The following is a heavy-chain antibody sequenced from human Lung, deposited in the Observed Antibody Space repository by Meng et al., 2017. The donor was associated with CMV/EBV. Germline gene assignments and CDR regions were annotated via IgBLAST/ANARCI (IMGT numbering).Heavy chain of an antibody. D-gene: IGHD2-2*03. CDR3: ARDPGYCSSTGCRVVY. Sequence: GESLKISCAASGFTFSSYSMNWVRQAPGKGLEWVSSISSSSSYIYYADSVKGRFTISRDNAKNSLYLQMNSLRAEDTAVYYCARDPGYCSSTGCRVVYWGQGXLVTVSS. V-gene: IGHV3-21*01. CDR1: GFTFSSYS. J-gene: IGHJ4*02. CDR2: ISSSSSYI.